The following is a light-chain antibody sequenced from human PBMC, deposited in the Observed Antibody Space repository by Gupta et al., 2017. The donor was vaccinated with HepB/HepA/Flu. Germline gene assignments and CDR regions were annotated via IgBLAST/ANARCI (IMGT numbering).Light chain of an antibody. CDR3: QMVDSGNVI. CDR2: RDS. Sequence: SHALTQSLSVSVALGQTARLTCGGHNCGSKRVHCYQQNPGQALVLVMYRDSIRPAGIPGGFSASNSATTATLTITRAQAGDEDDYDCQMVDSGNVIFGGGTKLTVL. J-gene: IGLJ2*01. V-gene: IGLV3-9*01. CDR1: NCGSKR.